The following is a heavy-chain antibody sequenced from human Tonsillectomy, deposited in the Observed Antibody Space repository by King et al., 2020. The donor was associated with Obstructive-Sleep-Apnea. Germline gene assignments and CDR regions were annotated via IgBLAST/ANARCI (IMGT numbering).Heavy chain of an antibody. J-gene: IGHJ6*02. CDR3: SRSFVPYYYYYGMDV. CDR2: ISYDGSNK. D-gene: IGHD2-2*01. V-gene: IGHV3-30*04. CDR1: GFTFMSYA. Sequence: QVQLVESGGGVVQPGRSLRLSCAASGFTFMSYAMHWVRQAPGKGLEWVAVISYDGSNKYYADSVKGRFTISRDNSKNTLYLQMKSLRAEDTAVYYCSRSFVPYYYYYGMDVWGQGTTVTVSS.